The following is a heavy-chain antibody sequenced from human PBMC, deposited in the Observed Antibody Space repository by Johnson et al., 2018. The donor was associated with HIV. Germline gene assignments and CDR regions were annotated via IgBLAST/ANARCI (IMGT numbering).Heavy chain of an antibody. V-gene: IGHV3-53*01. Sequence: VQLVESGGGLIQPGGSLRLSCAASGFTVSTNYMSWVRQAPGKGLDWVSVIYSGGSTYYTDSVKGRFTTSRDNSKNTVYLQMNSLRAEDTAVYYCARDTVRGELELPDGFDIWGQGTMVTVSS. D-gene: IGHD1-7*01. CDR3: ARDTVRGELELPDGFDI. CDR2: IYSGGST. J-gene: IGHJ3*02. CDR1: GFTVSTNY.